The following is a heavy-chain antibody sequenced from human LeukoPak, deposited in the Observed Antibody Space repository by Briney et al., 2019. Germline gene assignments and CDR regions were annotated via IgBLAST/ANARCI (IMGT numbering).Heavy chain of an antibody. J-gene: IGHJ4*02. Sequence: GGSLRLSCVASEFSFSDYWMGWVRQAPEKGLEWVANIAHDGSEKKYVDSVKGHFTISRDNAKNTLYLQMNSLRVENTGVYYCARPSQYSGSYFDSWGQGTLVTVSS. CDR1: EFSFSDYW. CDR3: ARPSQYSGSYFDS. V-gene: IGHV3-7*01. D-gene: IGHD1-26*01. CDR2: IAHDGSEK.